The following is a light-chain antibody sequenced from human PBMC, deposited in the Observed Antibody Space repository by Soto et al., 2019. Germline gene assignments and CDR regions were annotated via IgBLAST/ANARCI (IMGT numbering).Light chain of an antibody. J-gene: IGKJ1*01. Sequence: EIVMTQSPATLSVSPGERATVSCRASQSINNDLGWYQQKPGQAPRLLIYGASTRATGIPARFSGSGSGTEFTLTISSLQPGDFATYYCQQYSSRSTFGQGTKVDI. CDR1: QSINND. V-gene: IGKV3-15*01. CDR2: GAS. CDR3: QQYSSRST.